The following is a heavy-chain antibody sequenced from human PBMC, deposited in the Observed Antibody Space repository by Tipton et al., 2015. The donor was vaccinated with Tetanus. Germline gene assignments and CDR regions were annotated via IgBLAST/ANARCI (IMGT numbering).Heavy chain of an antibody. CDR1: GFTFSSYA. D-gene: IGHD3-22*01. V-gene: IGHV3-23*01. Sequence: SLRLSCAASGFTFSSYAMSWVRQAPGKGLEWVSAISGSGGSTYYADSVKGRFTISRDNSKNTLYLQMNILRAEDTAVYYCAKGDSSDYYYYGMDVWGQGTTVTVS. J-gene: IGHJ6*02. CDR2: ISGSGGST. CDR3: AKGDSSDYYYYGMDV.